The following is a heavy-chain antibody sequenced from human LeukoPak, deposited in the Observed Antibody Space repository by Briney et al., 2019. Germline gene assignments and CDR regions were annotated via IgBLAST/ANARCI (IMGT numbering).Heavy chain of an antibody. J-gene: IGHJ5*02. V-gene: IGHV1-8*01. CDR2: MNPNSGNT. Sequence: ASVKVSCKASGYTFTSYDINWVRQATGQGLAWMGWMNPNSGNTGYAQKFQGRVTMTRNTSISTAYMELSSLRSEDTAVYYCARRSFDWLLSGWFDPWGQGTLVTVSS. CDR3: ARRSFDWLLSGWFDP. CDR1: GYTFTSYD. D-gene: IGHD3-9*01.